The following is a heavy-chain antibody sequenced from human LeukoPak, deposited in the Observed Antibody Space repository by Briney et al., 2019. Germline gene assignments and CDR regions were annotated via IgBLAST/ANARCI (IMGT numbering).Heavy chain of an antibody. CDR2: ISYSGST. D-gene: IGHD3-16*02. Sequence: NPSETLSLTCPVSGGSISSYYWSWIRQPPGKGLEWIGYISYSGSTNYNPSLKSRVTISVDTSKNQLSLKLNSVTAADTAVYYCARYIWGSYPTFEDYWGQGSLVTVSS. CDR3: ARYIWGSYPTFEDY. J-gene: IGHJ4*02. V-gene: IGHV4-59*01. CDR1: GGSISSYY.